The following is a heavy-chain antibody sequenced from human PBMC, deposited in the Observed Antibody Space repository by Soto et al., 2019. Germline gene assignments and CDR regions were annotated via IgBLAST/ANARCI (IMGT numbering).Heavy chain of an antibody. J-gene: IGHJ4*02. CDR2: ISSSSSDI. V-gene: IGHV3-21*01. Sequence: GGSLRLSCAASGFTFSSYSMNWVRQAPGKGLEWVSSISSSSSDIYYADSMKGRFTISRDNAKNSLYLQMNSLRAEDTAVYYCATVYDYIWGSYRPFDYWGQGTLVTVSS. CDR1: GFTFSSYS. D-gene: IGHD3-16*02. CDR3: ATVYDYIWGSYRPFDY.